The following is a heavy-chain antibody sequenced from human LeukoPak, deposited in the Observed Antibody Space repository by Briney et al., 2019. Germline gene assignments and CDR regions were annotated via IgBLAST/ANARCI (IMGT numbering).Heavy chain of an antibody. D-gene: IGHD2-2*01. Sequence: GGSLRLSCAGSGFTFNNYAMSWVRQTPRKGLEWVSTISIGGDGTYYADPVKGRFTMSRDNSKNTLYLQMSSLRAEDTAVYYCVRAAPRDCSSTSCSLFDDWGQGILVTVSS. CDR2: ISIGGDGT. V-gene: IGHV3-23*01. J-gene: IGHJ4*02. CDR3: VRAAPRDCSSTSCSLFDD. CDR1: GFTFNNYA.